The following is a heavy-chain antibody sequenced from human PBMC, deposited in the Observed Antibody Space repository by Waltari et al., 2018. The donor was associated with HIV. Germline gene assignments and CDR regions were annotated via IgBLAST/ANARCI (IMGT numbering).Heavy chain of an antibody. V-gene: IGHV3-30*03. CDR1: GFTSRNYG. CDR2: ISFDGSNQ. Sequence: QVQLVESGGGVVKPGRSLRLSCAASGFTSRNYGMTWVCQAPGKGLEWVAVISFDGSNQYYTDSVRGRFTISRDNSKKKVFLQMNSLRLDDSALYYCATGQQVWETWSQLDYWGQGTLVIVSS. D-gene: IGHD1-1*01. J-gene: IGHJ4*02. CDR3: ATGQQVWETWSQLDY.